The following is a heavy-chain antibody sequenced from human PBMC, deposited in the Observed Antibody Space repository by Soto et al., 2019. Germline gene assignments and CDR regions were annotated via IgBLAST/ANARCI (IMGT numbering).Heavy chain of an antibody. V-gene: IGHV3-21*01. J-gene: IGHJ6*02. D-gene: IGHD2-8*01. CDR1: GFTFSSYS. CDR3: WLYCTNGVVCRGGMDV. CDR2: ISSSSSYI. Sequence: EVQLVESGGGLVKPGGSLRLSCAASGFTFSSYSMNWVRQAPGKGLEWVSSISSSSSYIYYADSVKGRFTIFRDNAKKSRYLQMNSLRAEDTAVYYCWLYCTNGVVCRGGMDVWGQGTTVTVSS.